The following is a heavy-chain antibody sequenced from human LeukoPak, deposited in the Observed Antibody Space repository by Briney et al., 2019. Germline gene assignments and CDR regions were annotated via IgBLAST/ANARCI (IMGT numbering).Heavy chain of an antibody. CDR2: IYSGGST. CDR3: AREKTGAGLDY. CDR1: GFTVSSNY. Sequence: GGSLRLSCAASGFTVSSNYMSWVRQAPGKGLEWVSVIYSGGSTYYAVSVKGRFTISRDNSKNTLYLQMNSLRAEDTAVYYCAREKTGAGLDYWGQGTLVTVSS. V-gene: IGHV3-66*02. J-gene: IGHJ4*02.